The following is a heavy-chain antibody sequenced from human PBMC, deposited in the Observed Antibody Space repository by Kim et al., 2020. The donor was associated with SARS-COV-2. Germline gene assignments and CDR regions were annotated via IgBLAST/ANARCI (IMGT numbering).Heavy chain of an antibody. Sequence: GGSLRLSCADSGFSFSSYGMNWVRQAPGKGLEWVSTISGSGSGTYYADSVKGRFTISRDNSKNMLYLQMNSLRAEDTAVYYCARRTIKVGLRFDPWVQATLVSVSS. J-gene: IGHJ5*02. V-gene: IGHV3-23*01. CDR3: ARRTIKVGLRFDP. D-gene: IGHD2-8*01. CDR2: ISGSGSGT. CDR1: GFSFSSYG.